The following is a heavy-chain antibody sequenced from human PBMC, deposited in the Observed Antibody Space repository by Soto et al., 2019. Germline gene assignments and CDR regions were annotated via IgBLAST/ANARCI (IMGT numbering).Heavy chain of an antibody. Sequence: EVQLVESWGGLVQPGGSLRLSCAASGFAFSSYWMHGVRQVPWKGLVFVSRINSDGRSTAYAEFVKGRFTSYRDKAKNTKYRQMNSLVGEDRSVYYAGRAHISVGSFYTLWGHGTPVTVAS. V-gene: IGHV3-74*03. J-gene: IGHJ4*01. CDR1: GFAFSSYW. CDR2: INSDGRST. D-gene: IGHD2-15*01. CDR3: GRAHISVGSFYTL.